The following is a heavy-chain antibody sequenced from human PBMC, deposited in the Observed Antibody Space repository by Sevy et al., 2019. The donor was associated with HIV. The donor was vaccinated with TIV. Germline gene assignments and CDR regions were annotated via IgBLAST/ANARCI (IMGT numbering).Heavy chain of an antibody. CDR2: IYYTGKT. V-gene: IGHV4-59*01. Sequence: SETLSLTCTVSGGSISTYYWSWIRQPPGKGLQWIGYIYYTGKTNYNPSLQTPVTMSIDTSKNQFSLRLGSVPSADTAMYYCARLSRNNVVVTGVRRDGFDVWGQGTMVTVSS. CDR1: GGSISTYY. J-gene: IGHJ3*01. D-gene: IGHD2-21*02. CDR3: ARLSRNNVVVTGVRRDGFDV.